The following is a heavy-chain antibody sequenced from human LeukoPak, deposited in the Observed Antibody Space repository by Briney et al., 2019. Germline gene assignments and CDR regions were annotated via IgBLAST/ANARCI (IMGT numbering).Heavy chain of an antibody. Sequence: PSGTLSLTCAVSGGSISSSNWWSLVRQPPGKGLEWIGEIYHSGSTNYNPSLKSRVTISVDKSKNQFSLKLSSVTAADTAVYYCARFPVVGAAAGPDYWGQGTLVTVSS. CDR2: IYHSGST. V-gene: IGHV4-4*02. J-gene: IGHJ4*02. CDR3: ARFPVVGAAAGPDY. D-gene: IGHD6-13*01. CDR1: GGSISSSNW.